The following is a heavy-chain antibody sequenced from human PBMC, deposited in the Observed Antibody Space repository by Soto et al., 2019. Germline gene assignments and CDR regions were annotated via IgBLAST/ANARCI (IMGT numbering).Heavy chain of an antibody. Sequence: ASVKVSCKASGYTFTSYAMHWVRQAPGQSLEWMGWVHGGNDNRAYAQKFQGRVTITRDTSASTAYMELSSLRSEDTAVYYCARGVVGSWKYGFFDHWGQGTPVTVS. CDR2: VHGGNDNR. D-gene: IGHD1-7*01. CDR3: ARGVVGSWKYGFFDH. J-gene: IGHJ4*02. V-gene: IGHV1-3*01. CDR1: GYTFTSYA.